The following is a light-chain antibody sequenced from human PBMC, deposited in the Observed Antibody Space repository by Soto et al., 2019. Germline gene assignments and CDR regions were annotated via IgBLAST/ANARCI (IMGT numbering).Light chain of an antibody. V-gene: IGKV2-28*01. J-gene: IGKJ2*01. Sequence: DIVMTQSPLSLPVTPGAPASISCRSSQSLLHSNGYNYLDWYLQTPGQSPQLLIYLGSNRASGVPARFSGSGSGTDFTLKISRVEAEDVGVYYCMQALQTPLTFGQGTKLEIK. CDR1: QSLLHSNGYNY. CDR2: LGS. CDR3: MQALQTPLT.